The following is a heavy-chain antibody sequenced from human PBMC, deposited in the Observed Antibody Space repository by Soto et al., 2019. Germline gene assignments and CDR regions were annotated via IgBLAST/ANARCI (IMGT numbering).Heavy chain of an antibody. Sequence: QVQLLQSGAEVKKPGASVKVSCKASGYTFTNYGITWVRQAPGQGLEWMGWISAYNGDTHYTQRLQGRVTMTTDTSTSTAYMELRGLRSDDTAVYYCARVRRLVGYFYYYMDVWGKVTKVTVSS. CDR3: ARVRRLVGYFYYYMDV. CDR2: ISAYNGDT. V-gene: IGHV1-18*01. D-gene: IGHD6-6*01. J-gene: IGHJ6*03. CDR1: GYTFTNYG.